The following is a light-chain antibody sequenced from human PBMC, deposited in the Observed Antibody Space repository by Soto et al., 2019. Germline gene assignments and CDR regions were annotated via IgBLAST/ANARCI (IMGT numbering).Light chain of an antibody. CDR3: QQYGSSGT. CDR1: QSVSNNY. CDR2: GAS. J-gene: IGKJ1*01. V-gene: IGKV3-20*01. Sequence: EIGLTQSPCTLSLSPGERPTLSCRASQSVSNNYLAWYQQKPGQAPRLLIYGASNRATGIPDRFSGSGSGTDFTLTISRLEPEDFAVYYCQQYGSSGTFGQGTKV.